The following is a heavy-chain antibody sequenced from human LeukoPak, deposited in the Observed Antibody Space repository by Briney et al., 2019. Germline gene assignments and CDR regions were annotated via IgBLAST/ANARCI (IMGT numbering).Heavy chain of an antibody. CDR1: GGSISSSSYY. D-gene: IGHD3-16*02. V-gene: IGHV4-39*07. CDR2: IYYSGST. CDR3: ARDLSDDYVWGSYRYTDY. Sequence: SETLSLTCTVSGGSISSSSYYWGWIRQPPGKGLEWIGSIYYSGSTYYNPSLKSRVTISVDTSKNKFSLKLSSVTAADPAVYYCARDLSDDYVWGSYRYTDYWGQGTLVTVSS. J-gene: IGHJ4*02.